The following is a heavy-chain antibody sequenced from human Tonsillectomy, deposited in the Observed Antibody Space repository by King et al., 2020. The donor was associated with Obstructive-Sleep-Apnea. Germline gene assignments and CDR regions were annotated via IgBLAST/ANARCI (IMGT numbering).Heavy chain of an antibody. CDR1: GGSISSSSYY. J-gene: IGHJ6*02. CDR2: IYYSGST. V-gene: IGHV4-39*01. D-gene: IGHD3-10*01. CDR3: ARHVLLWFGESYYYYGMDV. Sequence: PLQESGPGLVKPSETLSLTCTVSGGSISSSSYYWGWIRQPPGKGLEWIGSIYYSGSTYYNPSLKSRVTISVDTSKNQFSLKLSSVTAADTAVYYCARHVLLWFGESYYYYGMDVWGQGTTVTVSS.